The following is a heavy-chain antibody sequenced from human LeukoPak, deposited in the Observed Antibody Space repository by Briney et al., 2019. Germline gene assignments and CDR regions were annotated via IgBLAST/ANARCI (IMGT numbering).Heavy chain of an antibody. J-gene: IGHJ6*03. CDR2: INPNSGGT. Sequence: ASVKVSCKASGYTFTGYYMHWVRQAPGQGLEWMGWINPNSGGTNYAQKFQGRVTMTRDTSISTAYMELSRLRSDDTAVYYCARSARSSHYDILTGYYSHYYYMDAWGKATTVTISS. V-gene: IGHV1-2*02. CDR1: GYTFTGYY. D-gene: IGHD3-9*01. CDR3: ARSARSSHYDILTGYYSHYYYMDA.